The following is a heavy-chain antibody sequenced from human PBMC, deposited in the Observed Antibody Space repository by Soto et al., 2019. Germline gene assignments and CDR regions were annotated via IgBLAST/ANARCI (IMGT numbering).Heavy chain of an antibody. Sequence: QVQLQESGPGLVNPPQTLSLTCTVSGGSISSVGHYWTWIRQPPGKGLEWIGSIYHTGSTYYSPSLRSRLTISVDTSKSQFSLRLNSVTAADTAVYYCARATGTLRSRNCDYWGQGTLVTVSS. CDR3: ARATGTLRSRNCDY. CDR1: GGSISSVGHY. J-gene: IGHJ4*02. D-gene: IGHD3-9*01. CDR2: IYHTGST. V-gene: IGHV4-31*03.